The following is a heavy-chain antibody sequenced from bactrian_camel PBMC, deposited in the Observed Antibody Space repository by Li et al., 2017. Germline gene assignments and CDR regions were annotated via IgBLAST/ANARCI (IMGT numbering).Heavy chain of an antibody. J-gene: IGHJ4*01. CDR1: GFTFSMNA. V-gene: IGHV3S31*01. CDR2: ILSDGTNT. Sequence: DVQLVESGGGLVQPGGSLRLSCAASGFTFSMNAMTWVRQAPGKGPEWVSAILSDGTNTYYADYVKGRFTISRDNAKNTLYLQLNSLKTEDTAMYYCAKETYGLPSDWGQGTQVTVS. D-gene: IGHD5*01. CDR3: AKETYGLPSD.